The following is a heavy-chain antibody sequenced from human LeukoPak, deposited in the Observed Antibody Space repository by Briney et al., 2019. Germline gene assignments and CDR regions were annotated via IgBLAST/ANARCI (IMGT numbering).Heavy chain of an antibody. CDR1: GYTFTSYG. Sequence: GASVKVSCKASGYTFTSYGISWVRQAPGQGLEWMGWISAYNGNTNYAQKLQGRVTMTTDTSASTAYMELRSLRSDDTAVYYCARDYTSGYYYDSSGYPDYWGQGTLVTVSS. V-gene: IGHV1-18*01. J-gene: IGHJ4*02. CDR3: ARDYTSGYYYDSSGYPDY. CDR2: ISAYNGNT. D-gene: IGHD3-22*01.